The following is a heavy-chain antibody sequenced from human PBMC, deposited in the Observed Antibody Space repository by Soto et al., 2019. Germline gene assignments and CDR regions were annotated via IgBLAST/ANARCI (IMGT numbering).Heavy chain of an antibody. CDR1: GFTFDDYA. D-gene: IGHD2-8*01. CDR3: AKGVMVYAIGGVGVDV. Sequence: PGGSLRLSCAASGFTFDDYAMHWVRQAPGRGLEWVSGISWNSGSIGYADSVKGRFTISRDNAKNSLYLQMSSLRAEDTALYYCAKGVMVYAIGGVGVDVWGKGTTVTVSS. J-gene: IGHJ6*04. V-gene: IGHV3-9*01. CDR2: ISWNSGSI.